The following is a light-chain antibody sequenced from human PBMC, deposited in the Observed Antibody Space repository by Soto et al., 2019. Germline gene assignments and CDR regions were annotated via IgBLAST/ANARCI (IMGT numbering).Light chain of an antibody. CDR2: GAS. CDR1: QSVSRNF. Sequence: EIVLTQSPGTLSLSPGERATLSCRASQSVSRNFFAWYQQKPGQAPRLLIYGASNRATGIQDRFSGSGSGTDFTLTISRLDPEDFAVYYCQQYDTSPRTFGQGTKVEI. CDR3: QQYDTSPRT. J-gene: IGKJ1*01. V-gene: IGKV3-20*01.